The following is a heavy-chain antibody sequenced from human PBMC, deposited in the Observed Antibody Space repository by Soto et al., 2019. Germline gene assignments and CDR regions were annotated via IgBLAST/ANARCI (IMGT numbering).Heavy chain of an antibody. CDR1: GGTFSSYA. CDR2: IIPIVGTA. V-gene: IGHV1-69*01. CDR3: ASLGGCSSTSCPLGY. D-gene: IGHD2-2*01. Sequence: QVQLVQSGAEVKKPGSSVKVSCKASGGTFSSYAISWVRQAPGQGLEWMGGIIPIVGTANYAQKFQCRVTITADESTSTAYMELRSLRSEDTAVYYCASLGGCSSTSCPLGYWGQGTLVTVSS. J-gene: IGHJ4*02.